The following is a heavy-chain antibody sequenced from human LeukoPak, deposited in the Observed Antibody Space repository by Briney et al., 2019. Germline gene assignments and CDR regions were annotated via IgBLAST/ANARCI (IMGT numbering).Heavy chain of an antibody. D-gene: IGHD4-23*01. V-gene: IGHV1-18*01. CDR2: ISAYNGNT. CDR3: ARDSGGNSAYYYYYMDV. Sequence: VASVKVSCKASGYTFTSYGISWVRQAPGQGLEWMGWISAYNGNTNYAQKLQGRDTMTTDTSTSTAYMELRSLRSDDTAVYYCARDSGGNSAYYYYYMDVWGKGTTVTVSS. CDR1: GYTFTSYG. J-gene: IGHJ6*03.